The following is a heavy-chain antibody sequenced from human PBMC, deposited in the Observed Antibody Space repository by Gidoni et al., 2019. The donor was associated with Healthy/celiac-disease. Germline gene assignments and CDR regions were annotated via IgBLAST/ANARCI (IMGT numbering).Heavy chain of an antibody. V-gene: IGHV4-39*01. D-gene: IGHD3-16*01. CDR1: GGSISSSSYY. Sequence: QLQLQESGPGLVTPSETLSLTCTVSGGSISSSSYYWGWIRQPPGKGLAWIGSIYYSGSTYYNPSLKSRVTISVDTSKNQFSLKLSSVTAADTAVYYCARQIVFGELAAFDIWGQGTMVTVSS. CDR3: ARQIVFGELAAFDI. J-gene: IGHJ3*02. CDR2: IYYSGST.